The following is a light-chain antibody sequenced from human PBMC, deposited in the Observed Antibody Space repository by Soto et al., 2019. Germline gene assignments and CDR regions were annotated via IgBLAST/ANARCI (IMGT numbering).Light chain of an antibody. CDR1: QSISSY. Sequence: DIQMTQSPSSLSASVGDRVTITCRASQSISSYLNWYQQKPGKAPKLLIYAASSLQSGGPSRFSGSGSGTDFTLTISSLQHEDFTTYYCQQSYRTPLFTFDPGTKVDIK. CDR3: QQSYRTPLFT. V-gene: IGKV1-39*01. J-gene: IGKJ3*01. CDR2: AAS.